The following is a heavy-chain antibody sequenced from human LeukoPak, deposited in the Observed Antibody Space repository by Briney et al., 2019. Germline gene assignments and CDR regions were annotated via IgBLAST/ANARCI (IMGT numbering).Heavy chain of an antibody. D-gene: IGHD6-19*01. V-gene: IGHV1-18*01. Sequence: ASVKVSCKASGHTFTSYGISWVRQAPGQGLEWMGWISAYNGNTNYAQKLQGRVTMTTDTTTSTAYMELRSLRSDDTAVYYCARDSMRGWYKEVGYYYYYGMDVWGQGTTVTVSS. CDR2: ISAYNGNT. CDR1: GHTFTSYG. CDR3: ARDSMRGWYKEVGYYYYYGMDV. J-gene: IGHJ6*02.